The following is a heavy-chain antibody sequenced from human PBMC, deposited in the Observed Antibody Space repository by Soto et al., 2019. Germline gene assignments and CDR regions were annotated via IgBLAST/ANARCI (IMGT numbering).Heavy chain of an antibody. J-gene: IGHJ6*02. CDR2: LYSGGAT. V-gene: IGHV3-66*01. CDR3: VRNYGAV. D-gene: IGHD3-16*01. CDR1: GFSVTSNH. Sequence: EEQLVESGGGLVQPGGSLRLSCAVSGFSVTSNHMTWVRQAPGKGLEWVSILYSGGATDYADSVKGRLTISRDNSKNTLHLQLNSLRGEDTAIYYCVRNYGAVWCQGTTVTVSS.